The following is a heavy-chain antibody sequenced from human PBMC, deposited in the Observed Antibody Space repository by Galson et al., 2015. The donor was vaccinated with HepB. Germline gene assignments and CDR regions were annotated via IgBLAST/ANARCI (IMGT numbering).Heavy chain of an antibody. CDR2: IIPILGIA. J-gene: IGHJ5*02. CDR3: ARESDGGGRGWFDP. CDR1: GGTFSSYT. D-gene: IGHD2-15*01. Sequence: SVKVSCKASGGTFSSYTISWVRQAPGQGLEWMGRIIPILGIANYAQKFQGRVTITADKSTSTAYMELSSLRSEDTAVYYCARESDGGGRGWFDPWGQGTLVTVSS. V-gene: IGHV1-69*04.